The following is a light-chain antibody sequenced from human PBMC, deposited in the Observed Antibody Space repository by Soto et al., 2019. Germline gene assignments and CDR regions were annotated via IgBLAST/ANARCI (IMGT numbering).Light chain of an antibody. J-gene: IGKJ1*01. CDR2: KAS. V-gene: IGKV1-5*03. CDR3: QQYNSYWT. CDR1: QSISSW. Sequence: EIQMTHSPATLSASVGDRGTITCRASQSISSWLAWYQQKPGKAPKLLIYKASSLESGVPSRFSGSGSGTEFTLTISILQPDAFATYSCQQYNSYWTFGQGTRVDI.